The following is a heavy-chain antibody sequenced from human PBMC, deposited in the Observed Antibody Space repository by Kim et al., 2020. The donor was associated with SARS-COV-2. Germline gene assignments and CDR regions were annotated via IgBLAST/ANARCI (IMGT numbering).Heavy chain of an antibody. D-gene: IGHD3-3*01. Sequence: SETLSLTCAVYGGSFSGYYWSWIRQPPGKGLEWIGEINPSGSTNYNPSLKSRATISVDTPKNQFSLKLSSVTAADTAVFYCASIRVPTIFGVVASSYNW. V-gene: IGHV4-34*01. CDR2: INPSGST. J-gene: IGHJ5*01. CDR3: ASIRVPTIFGVVASSYNW. CDR1: GGSFSGYY.